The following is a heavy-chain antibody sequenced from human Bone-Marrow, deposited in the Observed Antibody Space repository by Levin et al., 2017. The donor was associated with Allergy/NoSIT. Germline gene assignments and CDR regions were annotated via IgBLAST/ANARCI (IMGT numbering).Heavy chain of an antibody. D-gene: IGHD6-13*01. CDR2: ISYDEVKK. J-gene: IGHJ4*02. CDR1: GFSLSNFG. Sequence: PGGSLRLSCAASGFSLSNFGMHWVRQAPGKGLEWVAVISYDEVKKYYADSVDGRFTVSKDPSRNTLYLQMNSLRGDDTAVYYCAKGAAPGTPYYLDSWGQGNLVTVSS. V-gene: IGHV3-30*18. CDR3: AKGAAPGTPYYLDS.